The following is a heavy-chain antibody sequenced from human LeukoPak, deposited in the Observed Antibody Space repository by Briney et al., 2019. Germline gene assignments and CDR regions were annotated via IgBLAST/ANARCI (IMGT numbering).Heavy chain of an antibody. J-gene: IGHJ6*02. Sequence: SVKVSCKASGGTFSSYAISWVRQAPGQGLEWMGRIIPILGIANYAQKFQGRVTITADKSTSTAYMELSSLRSEDTAVYYCAGGVGYCSSTSCYRGYYYGMDVWGQGTTVTVSS. CDR2: IIPILGIA. CDR3: AGGVGYCSSTSCYRGYYYGMDV. D-gene: IGHD2-2*01. CDR1: GGTFSSYA. V-gene: IGHV1-69*04.